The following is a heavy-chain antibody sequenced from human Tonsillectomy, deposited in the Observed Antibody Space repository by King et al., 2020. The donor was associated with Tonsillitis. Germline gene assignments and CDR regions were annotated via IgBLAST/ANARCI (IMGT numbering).Heavy chain of an antibody. CDR2: IYYSGST. Sequence: QLQESGPGLVKPSETLSLTCTVSGGSISSSSYYWGWIRQPPGKGLEWIGSIYYSGSTYYNPSLKSRVTISVDTSKNQFSLKLSSVTAADTAVYYCARLPYYDGSGPPPGYYYGMDVWGQGTTVTVSS. CDR3: ARLPYYDGSGPPPGYYYGMDV. CDR1: GGSISSSSYY. J-gene: IGHJ6*02. D-gene: IGHD3-10*01. V-gene: IGHV4-39*01.